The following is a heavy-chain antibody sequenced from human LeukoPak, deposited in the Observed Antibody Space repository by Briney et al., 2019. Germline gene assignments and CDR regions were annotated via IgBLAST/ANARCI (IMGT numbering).Heavy chain of an antibody. V-gene: IGHV4-4*02. CDR1: GGSIGDSYW. Sequence: SETLSLTCAVSGGSIGDSYWWTWVRPPPRKGLEWIVEIHHSGPTTYNPSLKGRVTISLDKSKNQFSLKLSSMTAADTAVYYCARDVPGSGVNLDFWGQGTLVTV. CDR2: IHHSGPT. CDR3: ARDVPGSGVNLDF. D-gene: IGHD3-10*01. J-gene: IGHJ4*02.